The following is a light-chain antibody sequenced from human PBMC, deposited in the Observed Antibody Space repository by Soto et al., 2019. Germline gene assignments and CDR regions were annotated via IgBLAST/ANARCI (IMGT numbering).Light chain of an antibody. CDR1: SSDIGAYNY. J-gene: IGLJ1*01. CDR2: EVN. V-gene: IGLV2-14*01. CDR3: SSFTITYTRV. Sequence: QSVLTQPASVSGSPGQSITISCSGTSSDIGAYNYVSWYQQHPGKAPKVLIYEVNNRPSGVSDRFSGSKSDNTASLTISGLQAEDEADYYCSSFTITYTRVFGTGTKSPS.